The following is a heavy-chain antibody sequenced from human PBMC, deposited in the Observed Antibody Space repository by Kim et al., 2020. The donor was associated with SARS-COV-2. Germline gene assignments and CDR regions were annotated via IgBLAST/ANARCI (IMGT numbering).Heavy chain of an antibody. CDR2: IGGGFDQT. Sequence: GGSLRLFCAASGFSFSNHAMSWVRQAEGKGLEWVAGIGGGFDQTYYAASVRGRFTISRDTSNNSVYLQMNSLRADDTAVYYCAREVGGAICGGDCYSNFDYWGQGTTVTVSS. CDR1: GFSFSNHA. CDR3: AREVGGAICGGDCYSNFDY. V-gene: IGHV3-23*01. D-gene: IGHD2-21*02. J-gene: IGHJ4*02.